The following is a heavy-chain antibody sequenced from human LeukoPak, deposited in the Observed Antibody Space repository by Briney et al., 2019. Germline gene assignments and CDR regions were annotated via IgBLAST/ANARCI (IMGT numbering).Heavy chain of an antibody. Sequence: SETLSLTCTVSGGSISSYYWSWIRQPPGKGLEWIGYIYYSGSTNYNPSLKSRVTISVDMPNNQFSLKMSSVTAADTAVYYCARTGDGYNYYNYYYMDVWGKGTTVTVSS. CDR2: IYYSGST. J-gene: IGHJ6*03. D-gene: IGHD5-24*01. V-gene: IGHV4-59*01. CDR1: GGSISSYY. CDR3: ARTGDGYNYYNYYYMDV.